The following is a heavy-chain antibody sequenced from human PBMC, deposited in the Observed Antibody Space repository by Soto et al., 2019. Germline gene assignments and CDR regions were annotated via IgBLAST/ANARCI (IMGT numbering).Heavy chain of an antibody. CDR3: ATGGIYCSTTGCLFWYLDI. CDR2: IYHSGTT. V-gene: IGHV4-4*02. CDR1: GDSISSNRW. D-gene: IGHD2-2*01. J-gene: IGHJ2*01. Sequence: QVQLQESGPGLVRASGTLSLTCAVSGDSISSNRWWSWVRQPPGKGLEWIGEIYHSGTTNYNPSLKSRVTFSPGKSKNQFSMNVKSVTAADTGVYFCATGGIYCSTTGCLFWYLDIWGRGTRVSVSS.